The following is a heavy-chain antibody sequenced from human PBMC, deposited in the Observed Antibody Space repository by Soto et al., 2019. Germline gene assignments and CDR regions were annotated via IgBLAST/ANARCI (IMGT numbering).Heavy chain of an antibody. CDR3: ARVFYSVAGTGGLDY. Sequence: EVQLVESGGGLVQPGGSLRLSCGASGFTFSSYSMNWVRQAPGKGLEWVSYISSSSTIYYADSVKGRFTISRDNAKNSLYLQMNSLRDEDTAVYYCARVFYSVAGTGGLDYWGQGTLVTVSS. V-gene: IGHV3-48*02. CDR1: GFTFSSYS. D-gene: IGHD6-19*01. CDR2: ISSSSTI. J-gene: IGHJ4*02.